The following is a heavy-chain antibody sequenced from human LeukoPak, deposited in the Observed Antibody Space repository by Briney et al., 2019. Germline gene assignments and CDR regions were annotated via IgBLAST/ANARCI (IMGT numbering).Heavy chain of an antibody. Sequence: GGSLRLSCAASGFTFSSYSMNWVRQAPGKGLEWVSSISSSSSYIYYADSVKGRFTISRDNAKNSLYLQMNSLRAEGTAVYYCAGSITMIVVVITTGAFDIWGQGTMVTVSS. D-gene: IGHD3-22*01. J-gene: IGHJ3*02. CDR2: ISSSSSYI. CDR3: AGSITMIVVVITTGAFDI. CDR1: GFTFSSYS. V-gene: IGHV3-21*01.